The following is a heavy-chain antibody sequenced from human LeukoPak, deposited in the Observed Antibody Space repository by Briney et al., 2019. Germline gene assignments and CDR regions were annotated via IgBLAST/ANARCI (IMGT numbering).Heavy chain of an antibody. V-gene: IGHV4-39*07. Sequence: SETLSLTCTVSGGSISSSHSYWGWIRQPPGKGLEWIGEINHSGSTNYNPSLKSRVTISVDTSKNQFSLKLSSVTAADTAVYYCASGYSYDLFDYWGQGTLVTVSS. CDR1: GGSISSSHSY. CDR2: INHSGST. D-gene: IGHD5-18*01. J-gene: IGHJ4*02. CDR3: ASGYSYDLFDY.